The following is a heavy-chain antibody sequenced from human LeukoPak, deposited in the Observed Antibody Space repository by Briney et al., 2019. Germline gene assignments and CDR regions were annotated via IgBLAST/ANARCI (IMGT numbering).Heavy chain of an antibody. CDR2: INPNSGGT. D-gene: IGHD3-10*01. J-gene: IGHJ6*02. V-gene: IGHV1-2*02. CDR1: GYTLTGYY. CDR3: ARVTMVPSGGMDV. Sequence: ASVKVSCKSSGYTLTGYYMRWVRQAPGQGLEWMGWINPNSGGTNYAQKFQGRVTMTRDTSISTAYMELSRLRSDDTAVYYCARVTMVPSGGMDVWGQGTSVTVSS.